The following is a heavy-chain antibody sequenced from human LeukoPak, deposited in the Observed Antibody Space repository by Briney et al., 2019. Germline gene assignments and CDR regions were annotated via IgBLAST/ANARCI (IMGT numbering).Heavy chain of an antibody. Sequence: GGSLRLSCAASGFTFSSYWMSWVRQAPGKGLEWVANIKQDGSEKYYVDSVKGRFTISRDNAKNSLYLQMNSLRAEDTAVYYCAREYYDFWSGYSMSDYWGQGTLVTVSS. V-gene: IGHV3-7*03. D-gene: IGHD3-3*01. CDR1: GFTFSSYW. J-gene: IGHJ4*02. CDR3: AREYYDFWSGYSMSDY. CDR2: IKQDGSEK.